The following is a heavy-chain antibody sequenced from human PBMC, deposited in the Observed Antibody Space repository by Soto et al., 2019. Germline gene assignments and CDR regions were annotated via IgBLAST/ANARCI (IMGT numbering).Heavy chain of an antibody. J-gene: IGHJ5*02. CDR1: GFTFSTHA. D-gene: IGHD6-6*01. Sequence: QEQVVESGGGVVQPGRSLRLSCAASGFTFSTHAMHWVRQAPGRGLEWEAIIAYYGTTKDYADSVKGRFTISSENSKNAVYLQMNSLTSEDTALYYCERDWRTARTTGWFDPWGEGTLVTVSS. V-gene: IGHV3-30-3*01. CDR3: ERDWRTARTTGWFDP. CDR2: IAYYGTTK.